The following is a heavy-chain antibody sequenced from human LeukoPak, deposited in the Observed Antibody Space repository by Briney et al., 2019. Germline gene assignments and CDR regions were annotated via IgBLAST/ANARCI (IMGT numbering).Heavy chain of an antibody. D-gene: IGHD3-3*01. CDR1: GGTFSSYG. Sequence: ASVKVSCKASGGTFSSYGISWVRQAPGQGLEWMGWISAYNGNTNYAQKLQGRVTMTTDTSTSTAYMELRSLRSDDTAVYYCASSSTYDFWSGFPGDYYCGMDVWGQGTTVTVSS. CDR3: ASSSTYDFWSGFPGDYYCGMDV. CDR2: ISAYNGNT. J-gene: IGHJ6*02. V-gene: IGHV1-18*01.